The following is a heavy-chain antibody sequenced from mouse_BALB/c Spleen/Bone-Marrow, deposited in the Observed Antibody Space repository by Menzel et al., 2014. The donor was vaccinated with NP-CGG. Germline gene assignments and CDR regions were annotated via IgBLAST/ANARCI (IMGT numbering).Heavy chain of an antibody. CDR1: GYTFTSYV. J-gene: IGHJ4*01. V-gene: IGHV1-14*01. Sequence: EVQLQQSGPELVKPGASVKMSCKASGYTFTSYVMHWVKQKPGQGLEWIGYINPYNDGTKYNEKFKGKATLTSDKSSSTAYRELSSLPSEDSAVYYCASHNWDYAMDYWGQGTSVTVSS. CDR2: INPYNDGT. CDR3: ASHNWDYAMDY. D-gene: IGHD4-1*02.